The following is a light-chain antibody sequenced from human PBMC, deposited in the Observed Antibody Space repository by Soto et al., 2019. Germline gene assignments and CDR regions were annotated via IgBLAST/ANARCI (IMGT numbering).Light chain of an antibody. Sequence: DIVMTQSPDSLAVSLGERATINCKSSQSVLSSSNNKNYLAWYQQKSGQPPKLLIYWASTRESGVPDRFSGSGSGTDFTLTISSLQAEDVAVYYCQQYYSTPLTFGGGTKVGIK. CDR3: QQYYSTPLT. CDR1: QSVLSSSNNKNY. J-gene: IGKJ4*01. V-gene: IGKV4-1*01. CDR2: WAS.